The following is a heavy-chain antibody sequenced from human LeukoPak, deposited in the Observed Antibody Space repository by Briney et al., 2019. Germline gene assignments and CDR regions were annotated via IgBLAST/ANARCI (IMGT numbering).Heavy chain of an antibody. D-gene: IGHD3-3*01. CDR2: INTNTANP. V-gene: IGHV7-4-1*02. CDR1: GYTFTTFA. J-gene: IGHJ4*02. CDR3: ARVRRFLNGGVAGTDY. Sequence: ASVKVSCKASGYTFTTFALIWVRQAAGQGVEWMGWINTNTANPTYAQAFAGRFVLSLDTSVSTSYLQISSLKTEDTAVYYCARVRRFLNGGVAGTDYWGQGSLVTVSS.